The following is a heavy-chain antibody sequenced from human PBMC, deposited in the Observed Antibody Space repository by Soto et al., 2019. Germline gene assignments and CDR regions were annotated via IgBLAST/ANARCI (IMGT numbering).Heavy chain of an antibody. CDR3: ARGYCSSTSCYIWDNWFDP. CDR2: IYYSGRT. Sequence: PSETLSLTCTVSGGSISSYYWSWIRQPPGKGLEWIGYIYYSGRTNYNPSLKSRVTISVDTSKNQSSLKLSSVTAADTAVYYCARGYCSSTSCYIWDNWFDPWGQGTLVTVSS. V-gene: IGHV4-59*01. J-gene: IGHJ5*02. D-gene: IGHD2-2*02. CDR1: GGSISSYY.